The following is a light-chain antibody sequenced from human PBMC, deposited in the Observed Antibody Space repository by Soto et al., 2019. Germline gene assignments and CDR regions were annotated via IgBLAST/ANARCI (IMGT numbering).Light chain of an antibody. V-gene: IGKV2-28*01. CDR3: MQALQTRT. Sequence: IVMTQSPLSLPVTPGEPASISCRSSQNLLHSDGFNYLDWYLQKPGQSPQLLIFLGSYRASGVPDRVSGSGSGTDFALRISRVEAEDIAVYYCMQALQTRTFWPGTKVDIK. CDR2: LGS. J-gene: IGKJ1*01. CDR1: QNLLHSDGFNY.